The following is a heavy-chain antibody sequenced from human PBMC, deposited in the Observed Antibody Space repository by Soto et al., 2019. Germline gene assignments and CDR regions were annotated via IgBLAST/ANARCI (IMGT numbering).Heavy chain of an antibody. J-gene: IGHJ4*02. V-gene: IGHV1-24*01. Sequence: ASVKVSCKVSGYTLAELSRHWVRQAPGKGLEWMGCLNPKDGKTIYAQKFQGRVTMTKNTSIDTAYMELSSLRSEDTAVYYCARGWRGGYDFVYWGQGTLVTVSS. CDR3: ARGWRGGYDFVY. D-gene: IGHD5-12*01. CDR2: LNPKDGKT. CDR1: GYTLAELS.